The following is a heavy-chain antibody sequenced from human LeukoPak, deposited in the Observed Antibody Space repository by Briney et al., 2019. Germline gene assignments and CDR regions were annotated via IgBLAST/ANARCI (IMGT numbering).Heavy chain of an antibody. Sequence: PSETLSLTCTVSGGSISSSSYYWGWIRQPPGKGLEWIGSIYYSGSTYYNPSLKSRVTISVDTSKNQFSLQLSSVTAADTAVYYCARRGVVVVPAAIRGPNSWFDPWGQGTLVTVSS. V-gene: IGHV4-39*01. CDR2: IYYSGST. CDR1: GGSISSSSYY. CDR3: ARRGVVVVPAAIRGPNSWFDP. J-gene: IGHJ5*02. D-gene: IGHD2-2*02.